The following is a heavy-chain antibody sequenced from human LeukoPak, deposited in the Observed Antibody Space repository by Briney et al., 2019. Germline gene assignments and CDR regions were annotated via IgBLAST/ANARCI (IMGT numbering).Heavy chain of an antibody. D-gene: IGHD6-13*01. J-gene: IGHJ4*02. CDR1: GGSFSGYY. CDR3: ARVARLNIAAAGSKGSIDY. Sequence: SETLSLTCAVYGGSFSGYYWSWIRQPPGKGREWIGEINHSGSTNYNPSLKSRVTISVDTSKNQFSLKLSSVTAADTAVYYCARVARLNIAAAGSKGSIDYWGQGTLVTVSS. V-gene: IGHV4-34*01. CDR2: INHSGST.